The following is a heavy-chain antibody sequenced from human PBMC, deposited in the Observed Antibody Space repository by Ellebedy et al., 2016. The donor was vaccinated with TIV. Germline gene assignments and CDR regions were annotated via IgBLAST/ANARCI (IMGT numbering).Heavy chain of an antibody. V-gene: IGHV3-48*02. CDR2: ISSSSSTI. CDR1: GFTFSSYS. D-gene: IGHD6-19*01. CDR3: ARDPGSLAVAGTFYYYYGMDV. J-gene: IGHJ6*02. Sequence: PGGSLRLSCAASGFTFSSYSMNWVRQAPGKGLEWVSYISSSSSTIYYADSVKGRFTISRDNAKNSLYLQMNSLRDDDTAVYYCARDPGSLAVAGTFYYYYGMDVWGQGTTVTVSS.